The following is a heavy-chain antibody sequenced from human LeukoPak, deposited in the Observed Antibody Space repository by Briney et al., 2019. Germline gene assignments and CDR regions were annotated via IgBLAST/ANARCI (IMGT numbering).Heavy chain of an antibody. J-gene: IGHJ3*02. Sequence: SETLSLTCSVSGGSISSSSYYWGWIRQPPGKGLEWIGSVYYSGTTYYYPSLKSRVTISVYTSKNQFSLKLISVTAADPAVYSCARYLTTGTHYDAFDIGAKGQWSPSLQ. CDR3: ARYLTTGTHYDAFDI. D-gene: IGHD4-17*01. CDR1: GGSISSSSYY. CDR2: VYYSGTT. V-gene: IGHV4-39*07.